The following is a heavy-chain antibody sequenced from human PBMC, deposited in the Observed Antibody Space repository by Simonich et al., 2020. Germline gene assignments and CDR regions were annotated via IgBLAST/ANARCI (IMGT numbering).Heavy chain of an antibody. Sequence: QVQLVESGGGVVQPGRSLRLSCAASGFTFSSYAMHWVRRAPGKGLEWGAVISYDGSNKYYADSVKGRFTISRDNSKNTLYLQMNSLRAEDTAVYYCARDYSNYDAFDIWGQGTMVTVSS. CDR2: ISYDGSNK. J-gene: IGHJ3*02. D-gene: IGHD4-4*01. V-gene: IGHV3-30*07. CDR3: ARDYSNYDAFDI. CDR1: GFTFSSYA.